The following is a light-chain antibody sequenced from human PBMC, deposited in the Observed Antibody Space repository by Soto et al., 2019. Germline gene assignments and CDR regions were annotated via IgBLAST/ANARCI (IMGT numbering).Light chain of an antibody. V-gene: IGLV1-47*01. CDR3: AAWDDSLSGRA. J-gene: IGLJ2*01. Sequence: QPVLTQPPSASGTPGQRVTISCSGSSSNIESNFVYWYQQLPGTAPKLLIYRNNQRPSGVPDRFSGSKSGTSASLAISGLRSEDEADYYCAAWDDSLSGRAFGGGTKVTVL. CDR2: RNN. CDR1: SSNIESNF.